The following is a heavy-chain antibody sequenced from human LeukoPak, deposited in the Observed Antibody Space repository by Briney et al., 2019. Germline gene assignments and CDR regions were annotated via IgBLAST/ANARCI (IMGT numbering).Heavy chain of an antibody. CDR1: GFTFSSYW. V-gene: IGHV3-30*02. CDR3: AKDGTYYYDTSGYSNGDPYFDY. D-gene: IGHD3-22*01. J-gene: IGHJ4*02. Sequence: RPGGSLRLSCAASGFTFSSYWMTWVRQAPGKGLEWVAFIRYDGNNKYFADSVKGRFTISRDDSKSTLYLQMNSLRAEDTAVYYCAKDGTYYYDTSGYSNGDPYFDYWGQGTLVTVSS. CDR2: IRYDGNNK.